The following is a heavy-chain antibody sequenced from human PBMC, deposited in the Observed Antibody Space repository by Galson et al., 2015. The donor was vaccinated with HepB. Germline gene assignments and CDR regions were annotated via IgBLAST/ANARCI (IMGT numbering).Heavy chain of an antibody. V-gene: IGHV3-33*01. Sequence: SLRLSCAASGFTFSSYGMHWVRQAPGKGLEWVAVIWYDGSNKYYADSVKGRFTISRGNSKNTLYLQMNSLRAEDTAVYYCARDGVNWNDEPYGMDVWGQGTTVTVSS. CDR1: GFTFSSYG. J-gene: IGHJ6*02. CDR2: IWYDGSNK. D-gene: IGHD1-1*01. CDR3: ARDGVNWNDEPYGMDV.